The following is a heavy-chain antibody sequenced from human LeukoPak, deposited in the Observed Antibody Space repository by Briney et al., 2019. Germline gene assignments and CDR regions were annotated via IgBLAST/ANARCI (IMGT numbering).Heavy chain of an antibody. V-gene: IGHV3-30*02. J-gene: IGHJ4*02. CDR1: GFTFSSYG. D-gene: IGHD3-16*02. CDR2: IRYDGSNK. Sequence: GGSLRLSCAASGFTFSSYGMHWVRQAPGKGLEWVAFIRYDGSNKYYADSVKGRFTISRDNSKNTLYLQMNGLRAEDTAVYYCAKIYDYVWGSYRQVDYWGQGTLVTVSS. CDR3: AKIYDYVWGSYRQVDY.